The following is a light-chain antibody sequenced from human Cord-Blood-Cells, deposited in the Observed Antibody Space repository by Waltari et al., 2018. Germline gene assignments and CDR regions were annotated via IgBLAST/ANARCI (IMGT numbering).Light chain of an antibody. V-gene: IGKV4-1*01. J-gene: IGKJ2*01. Sequence: DIVMTQSPDSLAVSLGERATINCKSSQSVLYSSNNKNYLAWYQQKPGQPPKLLIYWASTRGSGVPDRFSGSGSGTDFTLTSSSLQAEDVAVYYCQQYYSTPPYTFGQGTKLEIK. CDR2: WAS. CDR3: QQYYSTPPYT. CDR1: QSVLYSSNNKNY.